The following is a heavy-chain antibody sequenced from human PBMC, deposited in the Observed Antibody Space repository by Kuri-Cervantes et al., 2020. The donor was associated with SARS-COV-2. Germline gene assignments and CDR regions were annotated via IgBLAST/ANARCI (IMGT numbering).Heavy chain of an antibody. CDR3: ARVIRGSYHNWFDP. D-gene: IGHD3-16*02. Sequence: SVKVSCKASGGTFSSYAISWVRQAPGQGLEWMGGIIPISGTANYAQKFQGRVTITADESTSTAYMELSSLRSEDTAVYYCARVIRGSYHNWFDPWGQGTLVTVSS. CDR1: GGTFSSYA. J-gene: IGHJ5*02. V-gene: IGHV1-69*13. CDR2: IIPISGTA.